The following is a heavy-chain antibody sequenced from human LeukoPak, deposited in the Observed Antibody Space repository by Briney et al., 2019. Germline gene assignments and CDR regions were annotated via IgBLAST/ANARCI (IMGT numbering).Heavy chain of an antibody. CDR2: INPNSGGT. CDR1: GYTFTGYY. CDR3: ARVVDGYNDY. Sequence: ASVKVSCKASGYTFTGYYMHWVRQAPGQGLEWMGWINPNSGGTNYAQKFQGRVTMTRDTSISTAYMKLSRLRSDDTAVYFCARVVDGYNDYWGQGTLVTVSS. J-gene: IGHJ4*02. V-gene: IGHV1-2*02. D-gene: IGHD5-24*01.